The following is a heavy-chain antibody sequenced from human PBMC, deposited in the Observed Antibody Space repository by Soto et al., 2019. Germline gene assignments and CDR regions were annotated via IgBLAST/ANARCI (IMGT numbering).Heavy chain of an antibody. CDR3: AKEFSSGWSDLDF. D-gene: IGHD6-19*01. Sequence: GGSTRLSCAASGVTFWSYGMHWVRQAPGKGLEWVAGISFDGSNKYYADSVKGRFTISRDNSKNTLYLQMDSLRAEDTAVYYCAKEFSSGWSDLDFWGQGTLVTVSS. CDR2: ISFDGSNK. CDR1: GVTFWSYG. J-gene: IGHJ4*02. V-gene: IGHV3-30*18.